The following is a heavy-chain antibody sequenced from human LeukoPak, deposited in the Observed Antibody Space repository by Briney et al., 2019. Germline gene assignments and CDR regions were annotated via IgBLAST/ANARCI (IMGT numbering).Heavy chain of an antibody. CDR3: ARAERYYYGSGSYYLDY. D-gene: IGHD3-10*01. V-gene: IGHV1-2*04. J-gene: IGHJ4*02. Sequence: ASVKVSCKASGYTFTGYYMHWVRQAPGQGLEWMGWINPNSGGTNYAQKFQGWVTMTRDTSISTAYMELSRPRSDDTAVYYCARAERYYYGSGSYYLDYWGQGTLVTVSS. CDR2: INPNSGGT. CDR1: GYTFTGYY.